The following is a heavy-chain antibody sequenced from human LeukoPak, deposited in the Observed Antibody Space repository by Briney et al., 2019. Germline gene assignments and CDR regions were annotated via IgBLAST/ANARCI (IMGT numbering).Heavy chain of an antibody. Sequence: GGSLRLSCAASGFTFSSYSMNWVRQAPGKGLEWVSSISSSSSYIYYADSVKGRFTISRDNAKNSLYLQMNSLRAEDTAVYYCARARRFGELRNYYYYYYMDVWGKGTTVTISS. J-gene: IGHJ6*03. D-gene: IGHD3-10*01. CDR2: ISSSSSYI. CDR3: ARARRFGELRNYYYYYYMDV. V-gene: IGHV3-21*01. CDR1: GFTFSSYS.